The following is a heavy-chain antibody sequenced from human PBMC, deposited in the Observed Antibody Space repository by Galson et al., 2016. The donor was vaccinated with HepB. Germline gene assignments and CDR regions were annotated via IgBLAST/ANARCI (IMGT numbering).Heavy chain of an antibody. CDR1: GFTFSSYG. CDR3: AKVLSYYGSGNPPTYYFYGMDV. V-gene: IGHV3-30*18. Sequence: SLRLSCAASGFTFSSYGMHWVRQAPGKGLEWVAVISYDGNNKYYADSVKGRFTISRDNSKNTLYLQMNSRRAEDTAVYYCAKVLSYYGSGNPPTYYFYGMDVWGQGTTVTVSS. CDR2: ISYDGNNK. D-gene: IGHD3-10*01. J-gene: IGHJ6*02.